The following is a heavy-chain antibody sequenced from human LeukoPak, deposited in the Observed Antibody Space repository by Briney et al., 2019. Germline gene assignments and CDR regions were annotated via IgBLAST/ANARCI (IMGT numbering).Heavy chain of an antibody. CDR3: ARFGDQLLERDYFDY. Sequence: SWLRQHPGKGLEWIGYIYYSGSTYYNPSLKSRITISVDTSKNQFSLKLSSVTAADTAVYYCARFGDQLLERDYFDYWGQGTLVTV. CDR2: IYYSGST. V-gene: IGHV4-31*02. J-gene: IGHJ4*02. D-gene: IGHD2-2*01.